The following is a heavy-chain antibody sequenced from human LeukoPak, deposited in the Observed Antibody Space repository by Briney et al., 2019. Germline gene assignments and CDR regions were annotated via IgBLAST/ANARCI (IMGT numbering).Heavy chain of an antibody. CDR2: IKTDGSEK. Sequence: PGGSLRLSCETSGFIFSICWMTWVRQAPGKGLEWVANIKTDGSEKYYADSVKGRFTISRDNAKNSLYLQMNSLRAEDTAVYYCATYSTRNAREFQSWGQGTLVTVSS. CDR1: GFIFSICW. D-gene: IGHD4-11*01. V-gene: IGHV3-7*01. J-gene: IGHJ1*01. CDR3: ATYSTRNAREFQS.